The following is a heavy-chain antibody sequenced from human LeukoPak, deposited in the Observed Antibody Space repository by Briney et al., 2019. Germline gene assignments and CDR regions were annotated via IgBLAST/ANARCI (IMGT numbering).Heavy chain of an antibody. CDR1: GFTFSSYS. D-gene: IGHD1-26*01. CDR3: ARDEWGDAFDI. Sequence: GGSLRLSCAASGFTFSSYSMNWVRQAPGKGLEWVSSISSSSSYIYYADSVRGRFTISRDNAKNSLFLQMNSLRAEDTAVYYCARDEWGDAFDIWGQGTMVTVFS. J-gene: IGHJ3*02. V-gene: IGHV3-21*01. CDR2: ISSSSSYI.